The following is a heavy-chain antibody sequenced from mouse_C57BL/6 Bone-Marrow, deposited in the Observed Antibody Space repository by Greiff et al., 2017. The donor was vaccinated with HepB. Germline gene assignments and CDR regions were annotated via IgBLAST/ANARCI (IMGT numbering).Heavy chain of an antibody. CDR1: GYTFTDYA. Sequence: VQLQQSGPELVRPGVSVKISCKGSGYTFTDYAMHWVKQSHAKSLEWIGVISTYYGDASYDQKFKDKATMTVYNSSSTAYMELARLTSEDSAVYYCARRWLPFFDYWGQGTTLTVSS. CDR2: ISTYYGDA. J-gene: IGHJ2*01. CDR3: ARRWLPFFDY. D-gene: IGHD2-3*01. V-gene: IGHV1-67*01.